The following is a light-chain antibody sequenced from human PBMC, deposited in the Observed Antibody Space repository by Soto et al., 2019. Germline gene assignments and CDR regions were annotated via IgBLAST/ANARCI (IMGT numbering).Light chain of an antibody. CDR2: WAS. Sequence: DIVLTQSPDSLAVSLGERATINCKSSQTVLYSSSNKNYLAWYQQKPGQPPRLLISWASTRKSGVPDRFSGSGSGTDFTLTISSLQAEDVAVYYCQQYYSRPPTFGQGTKLEIK. CDR3: QQYYSRPPT. CDR1: QTVLYSSSNKNY. V-gene: IGKV4-1*01. J-gene: IGKJ2*01.